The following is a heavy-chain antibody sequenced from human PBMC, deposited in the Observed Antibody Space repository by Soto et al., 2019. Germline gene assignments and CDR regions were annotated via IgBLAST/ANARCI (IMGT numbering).Heavy chain of an antibody. D-gene: IGHD4-4*01. V-gene: IGHV3-48*02. J-gene: IGHJ6*02. CDR2: ISSSSSTI. CDR3: ARSRYSHYGMDV. CDR1: GFTFSSYS. Sequence: LRLSCAASGFTFSSYSMNWVRQAPGKGLEWASYISSSSSTIYYADSVKGRFTISRDNAKNSLYLQMNSLRDEDTAVYYCARSRYSHYGMDVWGQGTTVTVSS.